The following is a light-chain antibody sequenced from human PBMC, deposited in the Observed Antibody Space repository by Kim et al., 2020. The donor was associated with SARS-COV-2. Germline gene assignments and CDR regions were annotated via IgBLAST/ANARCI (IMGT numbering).Light chain of an antibody. CDR2: GAS. V-gene: IGKV3-15*01. CDR3: QQYNNWPPWT. CDR1: QGVSSN. Sequence: PGERATLSCRASQGVSSNLAWYQQKPGQAPRLLIYGASTRATGIPARFSGSGSGTEFTLTISSLQSEDFAVYYCQQYNNWPPWTFGQGTKVDIK. J-gene: IGKJ1*01.